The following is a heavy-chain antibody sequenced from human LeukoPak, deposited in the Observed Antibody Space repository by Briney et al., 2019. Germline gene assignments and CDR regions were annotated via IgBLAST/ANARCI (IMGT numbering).Heavy chain of an antibody. CDR3: VRRLVLGFIDY. V-gene: IGHV4-34*01. D-gene: IGHD6-19*01. J-gene: IGHJ4*02. CDR1: GGSFSGYY. CDR2: INHSGST. Sequence: SETLSLTCAVYGGSFSGYYWSWIRQPPGKGLGWIGEINHSGSTNYNPSLKSRVTISVDTSKNQFSLKLSSVTAADTAVYYCVRRLVLGFIDYWGQGTLVTVSS.